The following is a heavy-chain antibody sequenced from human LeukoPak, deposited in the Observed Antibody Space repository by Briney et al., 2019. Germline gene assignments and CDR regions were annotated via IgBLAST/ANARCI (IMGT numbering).Heavy chain of an antibody. CDR1: GGSFSGYY. D-gene: IGHD5-12*01. V-gene: IGHV4-34*01. CDR3: ARLGQVALDY. J-gene: IGHJ4*02. Sequence: PSETLSLTCAVYGGSFSGYYWSWIRQPPGKGLEWIGEINHSGSTNYNPSLKSRVTISVDTSKNQFSLKLGSVAAADTAVYYCARLGQVALDYWGQGTLVTVSS. CDR2: INHSGST.